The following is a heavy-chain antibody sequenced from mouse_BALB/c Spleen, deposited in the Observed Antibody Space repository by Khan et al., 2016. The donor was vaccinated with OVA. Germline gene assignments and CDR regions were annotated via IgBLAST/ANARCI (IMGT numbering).Heavy chain of an antibody. D-gene: IGHD3-1*01. J-gene: IGHJ2*01. CDR1: RYTFTDYV. V-gene: IGHV9-3-1*01. Sequence: QIQLVQSGPDLKKPGETVKISCKASRYTFTDYVMNWVKQAPGKGLKWMGWINTYTGEPTYADDFKGRFAFSLETSASTAYLQINSLKDEDTATDCSARFHRGDWGQGTTLTVSS. CDR3: ARFHRGD. CDR2: INTYTGEP.